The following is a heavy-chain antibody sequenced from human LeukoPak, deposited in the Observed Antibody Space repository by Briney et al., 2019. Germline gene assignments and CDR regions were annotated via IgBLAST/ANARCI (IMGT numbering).Heavy chain of an antibody. D-gene: IGHD3-22*01. V-gene: IGHV3-23*01. J-gene: IGHJ4*02. CDR1: GFTFSSYA. Sequence: GGSLRLSCAASGFTFSSYAMSWVRQAPGKGLEWVSAISGSGGSTYYADSVKGRFTISRDNFKNTLYLQMNSLRAEDTAVYYCAKDLTYYYDSSGRVFDYWGQGTLVTVSS. CDR2: ISGSGGST. CDR3: AKDLTYYYDSSGRVFDY.